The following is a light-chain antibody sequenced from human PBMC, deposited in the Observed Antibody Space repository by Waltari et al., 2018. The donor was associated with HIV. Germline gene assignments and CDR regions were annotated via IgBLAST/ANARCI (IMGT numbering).Light chain of an antibody. CDR3: CSYAGSSTPRWV. CDR2: EVS. J-gene: IGLJ3*02. Sequence: SALTQPASVSGSPGPSITIACTGTSSDVGSSNLVSWSQQHPGKAPKLMTYEVSKRPSGVSNRFSGSKSGNTASLTISGLQAEDEADYYCCSYAGSSTPRWVFGGGTKLTVL. V-gene: IGLV2-23*02. CDR1: SSDVGSSNL.